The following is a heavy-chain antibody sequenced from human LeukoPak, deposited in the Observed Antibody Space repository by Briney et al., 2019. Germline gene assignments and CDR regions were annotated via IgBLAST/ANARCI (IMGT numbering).Heavy chain of an antibody. CDR2: IYYSGST. V-gene: IGHV4-59*01. J-gene: IGHJ4*02. CDR3: ARGPDSSSWALGFDY. Sequence: SETPSLTCTVSGGSISSYYWSWIRQPPGKGLEWIGYIYYSGSTNYNPSLKSRVTISVDTSKNQFSLKLSSVTAADTAVYYCARGPDSSSWALGFDYWGQGTLVTVSS. CDR1: GGSISSYY. D-gene: IGHD6-13*01.